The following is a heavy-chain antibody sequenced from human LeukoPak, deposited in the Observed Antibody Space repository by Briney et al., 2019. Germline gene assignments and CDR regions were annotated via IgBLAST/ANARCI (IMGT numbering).Heavy chain of an antibody. CDR2: IIPIFGTA. CDR3: ARGGGDDFWAYMDV. J-gene: IGHJ6*03. Sequence: SVKVSCKASGGTFSSYAISWVRQAPGQGLEWMGGIIPIFGTANYAQKFQGRVTITTDESTSTAYMELSSLRSEDTAVYYCARGGGDDFWAYMDVWGKGTTVTVSS. V-gene: IGHV1-69*05. D-gene: IGHD3-3*01. CDR1: GGTFSSYA.